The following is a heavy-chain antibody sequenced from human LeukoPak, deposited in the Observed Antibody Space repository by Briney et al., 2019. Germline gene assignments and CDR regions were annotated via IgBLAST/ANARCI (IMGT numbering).Heavy chain of an antibody. J-gene: IGHJ4*02. CDR1: GFTFSSYA. Sequence: GGSLRLSCAASGFTFSSYAMSWVRQAPGKGLEWVSAISGSGGSTYYADSVKGRFTISRNNSKNTLYLQMNSLRAEDTAVYYCAKGSAGLYYFDYWGQGTLVTVSS. CDR2: ISGSGGST. V-gene: IGHV3-23*01. CDR3: AKGSAGLYYFDY. D-gene: IGHD6-13*01.